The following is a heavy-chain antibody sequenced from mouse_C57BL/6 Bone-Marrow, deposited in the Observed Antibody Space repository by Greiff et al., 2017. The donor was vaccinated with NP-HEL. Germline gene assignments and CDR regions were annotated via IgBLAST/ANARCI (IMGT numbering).Heavy chain of an antibody. CDR2: IWRGGST. J-gene: IGHJ4*01. Sequence: VQLQQSGPGLVQPSQSLSITCTVSGFSLTSYGVHWVRQSPGKGLEWLGVIWRGGSTDYNAAFMSRLSTTRDNSKSQIFFKMNSMQADDTAIYYCAKNPFYDYDAMDYWGQGTSVTVSS. CDR3: AKNPFYDYDAMDY. D-gene: IGHD1-1*01. CDR1: GFSLTSYG. V-gene: IGHV2-5*01.